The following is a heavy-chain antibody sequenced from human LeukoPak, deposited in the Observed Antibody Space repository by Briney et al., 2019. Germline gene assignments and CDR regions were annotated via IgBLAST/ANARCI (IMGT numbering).Heavy chain of an antibody. J-gene: IGHJ4*02. V-gene: IGHV4-59*08. D-gene: IGHD2-2*01. CDR2: IYYSGNT. CDR3: ASTICISTSCYPGVVDY. Sequence: PSETLSLTCTVSGGSISSYYWSWIRQPPGKGLEWIGYIYYSGNTNYNPSLKSRVTISVDTSKNQFSLKLSSVTAADTAVYYCASTICISTSCYPGVVDYWGQGTLVTVSS. CDR1: GGSISSYY.